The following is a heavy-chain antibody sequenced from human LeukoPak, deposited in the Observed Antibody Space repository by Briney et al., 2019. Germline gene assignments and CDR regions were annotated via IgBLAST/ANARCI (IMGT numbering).Heavy chain of an antibody. CDR3: ARLHDYGDYAEPYYFDY. J-gene: IGHJ4*02. CDR2: IYYSGST. Sequence: SETLSLTCTVSGGSISSYYWSWIRQPPGKGLEWIGYIYYSGSTNYNPSLKSRVTISVDTSKNQFSLKLSSVTAADTAVYYCARLHDYGDYAEPYYFDYWGQGTLVTVSS. CDR1: GGSISSYY. D-gene: IGHD4-17*01. V-gene: IGHV4-59*01.